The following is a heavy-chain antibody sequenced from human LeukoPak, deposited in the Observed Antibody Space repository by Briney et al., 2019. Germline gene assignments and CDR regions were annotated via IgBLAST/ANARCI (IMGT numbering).Heavy chain of an antibody. J-gene: IGHJ4*02. V-gene: IGHV3-48*03. D-gene: IGHD3-16*02. CDR3: TGVEGIIDY. Sequence: GGSLRLSCAASGFTFSNYEMNWVRQAPGKGLEWVSYISYSGSNKYYADSVKGRFTISRDNAKNSLYLQMNSLRVEDTAVYYCTGVEGIIDYWGQGTLVTVSS. CDR2: ISYSGSNK. CDR1: GFTFSNYE.